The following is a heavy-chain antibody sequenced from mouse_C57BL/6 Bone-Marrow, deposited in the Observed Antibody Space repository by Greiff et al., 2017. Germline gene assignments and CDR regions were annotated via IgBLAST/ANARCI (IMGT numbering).Heavy chain of an antibody. Sequence: VQMEEAGAGRGKGGASVKISCKASGYAFSSSWMNWVKQRPGKGLEWIGRIYPGDGDTNYNGKFKGKATLTADKSSSTAYMQLSSLTSEDSAVYFCARAGWLPLFDYWGQGTTLTVSS. V-gene: IGHV1-82*01. D-gene: IGHD2-3*01. J-gene: IGHJ2*01. CDR3: ARAGWLPLFDY. CDR2: IYPGDGDT. CDR1: GYAFSSSW.